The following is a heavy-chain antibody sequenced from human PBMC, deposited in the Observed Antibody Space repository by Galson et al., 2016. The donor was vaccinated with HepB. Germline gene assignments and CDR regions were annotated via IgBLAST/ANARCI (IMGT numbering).Heavy chain of an antibody. Sequence: SLRLSCAASGFSFSRYWMAWVRQAPGKGLERVGNIRADGTANDYVGSVKGRFTMSRDSAQKSLFLQMTSLRVEDTAVYFCARENFWKLDQWGQGTLVTVSS. CDR2: IRADGTAN. V-gene: IGHV3-7*03. CDR1: GFSFSRYW. D-gene: IGHD3-3*01. J-gene: IGHJ5*02. CDR3: ARENFWKLDQ.